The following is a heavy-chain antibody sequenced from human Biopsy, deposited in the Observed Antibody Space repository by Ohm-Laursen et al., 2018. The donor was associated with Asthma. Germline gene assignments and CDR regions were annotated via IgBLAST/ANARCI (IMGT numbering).Heavy chain of an antibody. CDR3: ARGDSSNWSHYYFGY. Sequence: SLRLSCAASGFAVSRDYMFWVRQAPGKGLEWVSVIYSGGTSHTADSVWGRFTISRDYSKNTLYLQMHSLRAEDTAVYYCARGDSSNWSHYYFGYWGQGTLVTVSS. V-gene: IGHV3-53*01. CDR2: IYSGGTS. CDR1: GFAVSRDY. J-gene: IGHJ4*02. D-gene: IGHD3-22*01.